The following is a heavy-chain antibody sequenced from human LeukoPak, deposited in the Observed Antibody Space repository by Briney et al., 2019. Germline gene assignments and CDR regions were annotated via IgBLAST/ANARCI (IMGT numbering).Heavy chain of an antibody. CDR3: ARAILTPSGYVWHFDL. Sequence: PSETLSLTCSVSGGSISSGAYYWSWIRQLPGKGLQWIGYNTYYNPSLKSRVTISLDTSKNQFSLKLTSVTAADTAVYYCARAILTPSGYVWHFDLWGRGSLVTVSS. V-gene: IGHV4-31*03. J-gene: IGHJ2*01. D-gene: IGHD3-3*01. CDR1: GGSISSGAYY. CDR2: NT.